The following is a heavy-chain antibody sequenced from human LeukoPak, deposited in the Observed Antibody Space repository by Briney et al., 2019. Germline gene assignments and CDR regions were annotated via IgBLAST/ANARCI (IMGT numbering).Heavy chain of an antibody. D-gene: IGHD1-26*01. CDR1: GFTFSSYW. CDR3: ARVNILGATGEDNAFDI. CDR2: IKQDGSEK. Sequence: GGSLRLSCAASGFTFSSYWMSWVRQAPGKGLEWVANIKQDGSEKYYVDSVKGRFTISRDNAKNSLYLQMNSLRAEDTAVYYCARVNILGATGEDNAFDIWGQGTMVTVSS. V-gene: IGHV3-7*01. J-gene: IGHJ3*02.